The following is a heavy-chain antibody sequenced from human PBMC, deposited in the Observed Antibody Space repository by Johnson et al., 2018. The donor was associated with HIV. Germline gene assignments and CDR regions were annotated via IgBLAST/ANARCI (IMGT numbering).Heavy chain of an antibody. D-gene: IGHD6-19*01. CDR2: IKSKTDGGTT. Sequence: VQLVESGGGLVKPGGSLRLSCAASGFTFSNAWMSWVRQAPGKGLEWVGRIKSKTDGGTTDYAAPVKGRFTISRDNSKNTLYLQMNSLRAEDTAVYYCARDGGSGWYYGFDIWGQGTMVTLS. J-gene: IGHJ3*02. CDR1: GFTFSNAW. CDR3: ARDGGSGWYYGFDI. V-gene: IGHV3-15*01.